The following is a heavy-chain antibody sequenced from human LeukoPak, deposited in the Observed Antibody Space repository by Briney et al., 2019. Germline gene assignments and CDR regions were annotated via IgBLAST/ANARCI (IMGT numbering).Heavy chain of an antibody. Sequence: GASVKVSCKASGYTFTGYYMHWVRQSPGQGLEWMGWINPNSGGTNYAQKFQGRVTMTRDTSISTAYMELSGLRSDDTALYFCARDSSGYYHGYWGQGTLVTVSS. CDR3: ARDSSGYYHGY. CDR2: INPNSGGT. J-gene: IGHJ4*02. CDR1: GYTFTGYY. D-gene: IGHD3-22*01. V-gene: IGHV1-2*02.